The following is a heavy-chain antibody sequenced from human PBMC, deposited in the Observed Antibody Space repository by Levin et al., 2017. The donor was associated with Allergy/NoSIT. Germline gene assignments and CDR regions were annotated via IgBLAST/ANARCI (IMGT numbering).Heavy chain of an antibody. D-gene: IGHD3-22*01. J-gene: IGHJ4*02. CDR1: GYSISRDYY. Sequence: SETLSLTCAVSGYSISRDYYWGWIRQPPGKGLEWIGSIYHSGSTYYNPSLKSRVTISVDTSKNQFSLKLSSVTAADTAVYYCARDLDSSGYYDYWGQGTLVTVSS. CDR2: IYHSGST. V-gene: IGHV4-38-2*02. CDR3: ARDLDSSGYYDY.